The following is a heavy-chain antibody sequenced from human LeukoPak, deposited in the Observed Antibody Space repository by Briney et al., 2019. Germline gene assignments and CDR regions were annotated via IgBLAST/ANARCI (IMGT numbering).Heavy chain of an antibody. CDR1: GGSFSGFY. J-gene: IGHJ5*02. D-gene: IGHD6-13*01. CDR3: ASILAAADNWFDP. CDR2: INHSGST. Sequence: PSETLSLTCAVHGGSFSGFYWSWIRQPPGKGLEWIGEINHSGSTNYNPSLKSRLTISVDTSKNQFSLKLSSVTAADTAVYYCASILAAADNWFDPWGQGTLVTVSS. V-gene: IGHV4-34*01.